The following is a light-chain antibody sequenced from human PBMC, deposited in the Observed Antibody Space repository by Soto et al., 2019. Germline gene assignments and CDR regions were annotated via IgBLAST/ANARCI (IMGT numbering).Light chain of an antibody. Sequence: EIVMTQSPATLSVSPGERATLSCRASQSVSSNLAWYQQKPGQAPRLLIYGASTRATGIPARFGGSGSGTEFALDISSLQSEDFAVYYCQQYDNWPPWTFGQGTKVEIK. CDR3: QQYDNWPPWT. CDR2: GAS. CDR1: QSVSSN. V-gene: IGKV3-15*01. J-gene: IGKJ1*01.